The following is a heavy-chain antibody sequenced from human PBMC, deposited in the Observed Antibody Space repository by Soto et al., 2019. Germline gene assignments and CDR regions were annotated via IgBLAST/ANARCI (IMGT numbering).Heavy chain of an antibody. V-gene: IGHV3-33*01. Sequence: VQLVESGGGVVQPGRSLRLSCAASGFTFSSYGMHWVRQAPGKGLEWVAVIWYDGSNKYYADSVKGRFTISRDNSKNTLYLQMNSLRAEDTAVYYCAREQYPAGMDVWGQGTTVTVSS. CDR1: GFTFSSYG. J-gene: IGHJ6*02. CDR3: AREQYPAGMDV. CDR2: IWYDGSNK. D-gene: IGHD2-2*01.